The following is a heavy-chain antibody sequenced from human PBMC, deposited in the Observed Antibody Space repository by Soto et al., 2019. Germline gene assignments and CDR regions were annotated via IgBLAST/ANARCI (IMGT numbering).Heavy chain of an antibody. Sequence: GASVKVSCKASGYTFTSYAMHWVRQAPGQRLEWMGWINAGNGNTKYSQKFQGRVTITRDTSASTAYMELSSLRSEDTAVYYCAWNFGSSSGWYYFDYWGQGTLVTVSS. D-gene: IGHD6-19*01. CDR3: AWNFGSSSGWYYFDY. V-gene: IGHV1-3*01. J-gene: IGHJ4*02. CDR2: INAGNGNT. CDR1: GYTFTSYA.